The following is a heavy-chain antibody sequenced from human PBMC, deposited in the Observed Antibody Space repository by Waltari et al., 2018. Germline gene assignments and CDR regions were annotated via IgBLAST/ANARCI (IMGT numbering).Heavy chain of an antibody. D-gene: IGHD1-7*01. CDR3: ARVLTTGTVAFDI. Sequence: QVQLRESGPGLVKPSETLSLTCVISGDSLSSNLFWGWIRQSPEKGLEWIGTVSYSGVTYYSPFLKSRVFISIDTPRRQFSLKLTSVTAADTAVYYCARVLTTGTVAFDIWGQGTLVTVSS. V-gene: IGHV4-38-2*01. J-gene: IGHJ3*02. CDR1: GDSLSSNLF. CDR2: VSYSGVT.